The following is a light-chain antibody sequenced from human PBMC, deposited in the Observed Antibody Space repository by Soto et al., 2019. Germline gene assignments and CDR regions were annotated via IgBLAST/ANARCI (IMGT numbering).Light chain of an antibody. J-gene: IGKJ1*01. V-gene: IGKV1-5*03. CDR2: KAS. Sequence: DIQMTQSPSTLSGTVGDRVTITSRASRTISSWLAWYQQKPGKAPKLLIYKASTLKSGVPSRFSGSGSGTEFTLTIISLQPDDFATYYCQHYNSYSEAFGQGTKVDIK. CDR3: QHYNSYSEA. CDR1: RTISSW.